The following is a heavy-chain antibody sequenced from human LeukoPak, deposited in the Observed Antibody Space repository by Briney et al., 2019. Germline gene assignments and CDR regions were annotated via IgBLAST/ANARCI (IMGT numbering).Heavy chain of an antibody. D-gene: IGHD3-10*01. Sequence: GGSLRPSCAASGFRFSSYGMHWVRQAPGKGLEWVALIRNDGSDKYNADSVKGRFTISRDNSQNTLYLQMNSLRGEDTAVYYCAKSGVTLARGVNPFYYYYMDVWGKGTAVTVS. CDR1: GFRFSSYG. CDR2: IRNDGSDK. V-gene: IGHV3-30*02. CDR3: AKSGVTLARGVNPFYYYYMDV. J-gene: IGHJ6*03.